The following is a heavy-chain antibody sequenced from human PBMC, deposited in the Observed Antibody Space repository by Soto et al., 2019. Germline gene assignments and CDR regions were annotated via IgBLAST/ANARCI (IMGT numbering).Heavy chain of an antibody. Sequence: SETLSLTCNVSGASLSRYYWSWIRQPPGKGLEWIGRIYATGDTDYNPSLKSRISMSVDMSKKQFSLTLRSVTAADTAIYYCVRDGTKNLRDRLQPSGRGILVTVSS. D-gene: IGHD3-9*01. J-gene: IGHJ5*02. V-gene: IGHV4-4*07. CDR2: IYATGDT. CDR1: GASLSRYY. CDR3: VRDGTKNLRDRLQP.